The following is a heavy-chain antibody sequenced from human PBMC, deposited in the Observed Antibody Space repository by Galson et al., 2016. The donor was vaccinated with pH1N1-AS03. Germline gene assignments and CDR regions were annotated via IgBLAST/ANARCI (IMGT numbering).Heavy chain of an antibody. J-gene: IGHJ6*02. CDR2: IDPNSGVT. V-gene: IGHV1-2*04. D-gene: IGHD2/OR15-2a*01. Sequence: SVKVSCKASGYTFTGFYVHWVRQAPGQGLEWMGWIDPNSGVTNYAQRFQAWVTMTRDTSSTTAYMEVRGLKSDDTAVYYCARDPRGPCTSTTCATTYYFGMDVWGQGTTVIVSS. CDR3: ARDPRGPCTSTTCATTYYFGMDV. CDR1: GYTFTGFY.